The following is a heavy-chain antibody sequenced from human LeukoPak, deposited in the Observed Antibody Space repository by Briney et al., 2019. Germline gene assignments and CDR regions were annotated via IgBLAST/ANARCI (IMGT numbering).Heavy chain of an antibody. V-gene: IGHV1-2*02. J-gene: IGHJ4*01. Sequence: ASVKVSCKTSGYTFTDYYIYWVRQAPGQGLEWMGWINPNSGETNSAQKFQGRVTMTGDTSISTAYMELRRVTSDDTAVYYCARDRDYSNTERGFDYWGHGTLVTVSS. CDR2: INPNSGET. CDR1: GYTFTDYY. CDR3: ARDRDYSNTERGFDY. D-gene: IGHD4-11*01.